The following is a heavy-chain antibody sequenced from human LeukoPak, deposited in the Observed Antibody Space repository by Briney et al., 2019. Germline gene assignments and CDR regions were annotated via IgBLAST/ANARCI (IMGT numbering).Heavy chain of an antibody. Sequence: GGSLRLSCAASGFTFSNHWMTWVRQAPGRGLEWVANIKQDGSEKYYVDSVKGRFTISRDNAKNSLYLQMNSLRAEDTAVYYCARGGDPWRESSSWYGDAFDIWGQGTMVTVSS. D-gene: IGHD6-13*01. CDR2: IKQDGSEK. J-gene: IGHJ3*02. V-gene: IGHV3-7*01. CDR3: ARGGDPWRESSSWYGDAFDI. CDR1: GFTFSNHW.